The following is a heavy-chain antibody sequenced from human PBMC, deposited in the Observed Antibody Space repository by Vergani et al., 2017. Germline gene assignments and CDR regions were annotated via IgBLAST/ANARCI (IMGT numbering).Heavy chain of an antibody. CDR1: GFTFNHYA. D-gene: IGHD5-12*01. V-gene: IGHV3-23*01. Sequence: EVQLLESGGDLVQPGGSLRLSCAASGFTFNHYAMNWVRQAPGKGLEWVSGISGSGGSTYYAGSVKGRFTISRDSSKNPLYLQMNSLSAGDTAVYYCAKANPRNSGYDYLYYYHAMDVGGQGTTVTVSS. CDR3: AKANPRNSGYDYLYYYHAMDV. CDR2: ISGSGGST. J-gene: IGHJ6*02.